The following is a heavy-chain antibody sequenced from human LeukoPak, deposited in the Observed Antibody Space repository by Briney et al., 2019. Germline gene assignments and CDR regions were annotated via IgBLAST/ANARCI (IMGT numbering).Heavy chain of an antibody. Sequence: ASVKVSCKASGYTFTSYGISWVRQAPGQGLEWMGWISAYNGNTNYAQKLQGRVTMTTDTSTSTAYMELRSLRSDDTAVYYCARVPMITSSYYYMDVWGKGTTVTVSS. J-gene: IGHJ6*03. CDR1: GYTFTSYG. CDR3: ARVPMITSSYYYMDV. CDR2: ISAYNGNT. V-gene: IGHV1-18*01. D-gene: IGHD3-16*01.